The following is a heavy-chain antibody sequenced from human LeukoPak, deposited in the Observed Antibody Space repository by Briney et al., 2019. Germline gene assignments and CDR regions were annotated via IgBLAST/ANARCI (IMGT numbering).Heavy chain of an antibody. D-gene: IGHD3-10*01. CDR1: GFTFSSYS. CDR3: ARDPNHYYGSGSYEVDY. J-gene: IGHJ4*02. V-gene: IGHV3-21*01. CDR2: ISSSSSYI. Sequence: PGGSLRLSCAASGFTFSSYSMNWVRQAPGKGLEWVSSISSSSSYIYYADSVKGRFTISRDNAKNSLYLQMNSLRAEDTAVYYCARDPNHYYGSGSYEVDYWGQGTLVTVSS.